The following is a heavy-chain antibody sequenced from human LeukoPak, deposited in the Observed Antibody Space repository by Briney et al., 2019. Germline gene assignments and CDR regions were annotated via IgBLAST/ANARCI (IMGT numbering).Heavy chain of an antibody. J-gene: IGHJ5*02. D-gene: IGHD3-10*01. CDR1: GGSISSSSYY. CDR3: AREVRTYYYGSGSYLRWNWFDP. CDR2: IYYSGST. V-gene: IGHV4-39*07. Sequence: PSETLSLTCTVSGGSISSSSYYWGWIRQPPGKGLEWIGSIYYSGSTYYNPPLKSRVTISVDTSKNQFSLKLSSVTAADTAVYYCAREVRTYYYGSGSYLRWNWFDPWGQGTLVTVSS.